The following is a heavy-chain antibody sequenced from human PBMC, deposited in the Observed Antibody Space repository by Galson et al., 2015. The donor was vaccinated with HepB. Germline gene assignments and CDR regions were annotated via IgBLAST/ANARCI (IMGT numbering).Heavy chain of an antibody. J-gene: IGHJ3*02. CDR1: GFSFSTYA. CDR2: ISFDGSKL. Sequence: SLRLSCAASGFSFSTYAIHWVRQAPGKGLEWVALISFDGSKLYYADSLRGRFTISRDNSKNTLYLQMNGLRAEDTALYYCARSPPFKGYNRDDAFDIWGQGTLVTVSS. V-gene: IGHV3-30*04. D-gene: IGHD1-1*01. CDR3: ARSPPFKGYNRDDAFDI.